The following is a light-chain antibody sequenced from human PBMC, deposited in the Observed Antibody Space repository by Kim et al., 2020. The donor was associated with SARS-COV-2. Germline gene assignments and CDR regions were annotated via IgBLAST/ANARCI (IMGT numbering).Light chain of an antibody. Sequence: EIVLPQSPGTLSLSPGERATLSCRASQSVTSNFLAGYQQKPGQAPRLLIYGASSRATGIPDKFTGSGSGTDFTLTISRLGPEDFAVYHCQQYGGSPPYTFGQGTKLEI. V-gene: IGKV3-20*01. CDR1: QSVTSNF. CDR2: GAS. CDR3: QQYGGSPPYT. J-gene: IGKJ2*01.